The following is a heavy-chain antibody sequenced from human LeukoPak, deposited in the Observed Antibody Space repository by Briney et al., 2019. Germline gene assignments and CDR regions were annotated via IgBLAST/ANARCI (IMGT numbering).Heavy chain of an antibody. V-gene: IGHV1-69*13. J-gene: IGHJ4*02. CDR3: AADYGDRRGPWYFDY. D-gene: IGHD4-17*01. Sequence: ASVKVSCKASGGTFISYAISWVRQAPGQGLEWMGGIIPIFGTANYAQKFQGRVTITADESTSTAYMELSSLRSEDTAVYYCAADYGDRRGPWYFDYWGQGTLVTVSS. CDR2: IIPIFGTA. CDR1: GGTFISYA.